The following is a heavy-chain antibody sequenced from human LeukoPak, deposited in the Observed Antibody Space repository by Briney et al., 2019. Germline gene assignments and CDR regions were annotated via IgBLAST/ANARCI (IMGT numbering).Heavy chain of an antibody. D-gene: IGHD6-19*01. Sequence: GGSLRLSCAASGFTFSSYGMHWVRQAPGKGLEWVAVIWYDGSNKYYADSVKGRFTISRDNSKNTLYLQMNSLRAEDTAVYYCAKNPDGNIAVAGTYFDYWGQGTLVTVSS. V-gene: IGHV3-33*06. CDR3: AKNPDGNIAVAGTYFDY. J-gene: IGHJ4*02. CDR1: GFTFSSYG. CDR2: IWYDGSNK.